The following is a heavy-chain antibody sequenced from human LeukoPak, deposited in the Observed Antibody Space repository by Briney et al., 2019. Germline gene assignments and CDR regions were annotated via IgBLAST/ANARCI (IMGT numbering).Heavy chain of an antibody. CDR2: ISYDGSNK. D-gene: IGHD6-13*01. CDR3: ARDLEGYSSSWYVGY. Sequence: GRSLRLSCAASGFTFSSYAMHWVRQAPGKGLEWVAVISYDGSNKYYADSVKGRFTISRDNSKNTLYLQMNGLRAEDTAVYYCARDLEGYSSSWYVGYWGQGTLVTVSS. CDR1: GFTFSSYA. J-gene: IGHJ4*02. V-gene: IGHV3-30*04.